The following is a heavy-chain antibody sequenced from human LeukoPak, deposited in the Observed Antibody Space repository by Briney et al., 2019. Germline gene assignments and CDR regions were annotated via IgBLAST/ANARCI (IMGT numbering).Heavy chain of an antibody. CDR3: ARIVGTSRAFDP. CDR1: GFTFSGSA. D-gene: IGHD1-26*01. Sequence: GSLKLSCAASGFTFSGSAMHWVRQASGKGLEWVGRIRSKVNSYATAYAASVKGRFTISRDDSKNTAYLQMNSLKTEDTAVYYCARIVGTSRAFDPWGQGTLVTVSS. CDR2: IRSKVNSYAT. J-gene: IGHJ5*02. V-gene: IGHV3-73*01.